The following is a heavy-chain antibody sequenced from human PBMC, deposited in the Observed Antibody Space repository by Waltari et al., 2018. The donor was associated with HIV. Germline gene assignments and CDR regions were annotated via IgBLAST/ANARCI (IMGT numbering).Heavy chain of an antibody. CDR3: ASVPRDDGMDV. CDR2: INHSGST. J-gene: IGHJ6*02. V-gene: IGHV4-34*01. D-gene: IGHD2-2*01. CDR1: GGSFSGYY. Sequence: QVQLQQWGAGLLKPSETLSLTCAVYGGSFSGYYWSWIRQPPGKGLEWIGEINHSGSTNYNPSLKSRVTISVDTSKNQFSLKLSSVTAADTAVYYCASVPRDDGMDVWGQGTTVTVSS.